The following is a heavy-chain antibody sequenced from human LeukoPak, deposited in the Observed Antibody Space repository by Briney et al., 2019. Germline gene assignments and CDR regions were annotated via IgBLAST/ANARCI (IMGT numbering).Heavy chain of an antibody. CDR2: IWNDGSNK. D-gene: IGHD6-13*01. J-gene: IGHJ4*02. CDR1: GFTFSTYG. CDR3: AKDIAAAGTDY. V-gene: IGHV3-30*02. Sequence: PGGSLRLSCAASGFTFSTYGMHWVRQAPGKGLEWVAVIWNDGSNKFYADSVKGRFTISRDNSKNTLYLQMNSLRAEDTAVYYCAKDIAAAGTDYWGQGTLVTVSS.